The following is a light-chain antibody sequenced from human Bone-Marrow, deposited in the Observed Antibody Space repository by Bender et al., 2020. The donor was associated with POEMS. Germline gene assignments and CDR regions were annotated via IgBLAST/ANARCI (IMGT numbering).Light chain of an antibody. CDR1: VLPKQY. CDR2: KDS. V-gene: IGLV3-25*03. CDR3: QSADNSGVRV. Sequence: SYELTQPPSVSVFPGQTARITCSGDVLPKQYAYWYQQKPGRAPVMVMYKDSERPSGLPERFSGSTSGTTVTLSISGVQAEGVADYHCQSADNSGVRVFGAGTNVGVL. J-gene: IGLJ1*01.